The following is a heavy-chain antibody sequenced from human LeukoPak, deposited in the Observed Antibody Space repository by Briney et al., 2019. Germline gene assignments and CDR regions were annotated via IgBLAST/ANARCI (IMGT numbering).Heavy chain of an antibody. D-gene: IGHD3-16*01. CDR1: GASISGSGYY. J-gene: IGHJ5*02. CDR2: ISGSGGST. Sequence: ETLSLTCAVSGASISGSGYYWGWIRQPPGKGLEWVSAISGSGGSTYYADSVKGRFTISRDNSKNTLYLQMNSLRAEDTAVYYCVRQMIRFWFDPWGQGTQVTVSS. V-gene: IGHV3-23*01. CDR3: VRQMIRFWFDP.